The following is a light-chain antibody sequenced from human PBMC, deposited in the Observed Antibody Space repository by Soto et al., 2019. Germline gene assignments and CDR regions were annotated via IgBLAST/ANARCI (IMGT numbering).Light chain of an antibody. CDR3: QQYNNWPQWT. Sequence: EIVMTQSPATLSVSPGERATLSCRASQSVSSNLAWYQQKPGQAPRLLIYGASTRATGIPARFSGSGSGTECTLTISSLQSEDFAVYSFQQYNNWPQWTFGQGTKVEIK. J-gene: IGKJ1*01. CDR2: GAS. CDR1: QSVSSN. V-gene: IGKV3-15*01.